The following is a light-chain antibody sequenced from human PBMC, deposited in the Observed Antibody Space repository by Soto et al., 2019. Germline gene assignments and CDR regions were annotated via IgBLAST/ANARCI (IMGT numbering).Light chain of an antibody. J-gene: IGKJ3*01. CDR2: AAS. CDR1: QDISTL. Sequence: PMTQSPSSVSAPIGDTVTITCRASQDISTLLAWYQQKPGKAPKLLIYAASSLQSGVPSRFSGSGSGRDFTLTISSLQPEDFATYYCQQNYRATTWTFGPGTKVD. V-gene: IGKV1-12*01. CDR3: QQNYRATTWT.